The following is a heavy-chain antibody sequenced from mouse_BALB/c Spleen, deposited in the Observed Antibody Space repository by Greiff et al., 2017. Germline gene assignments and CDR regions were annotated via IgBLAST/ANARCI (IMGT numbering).Heavy chain of an antibody. CDR2: IWGGGST. D-gene: IGHD1-1*01. CDR1: GFSLTGYG. CDR3: AKLYGGSYYAMDY. V-gene: IGHV2-6-5*01. Sequence: QVQLKESGPGLVAPSQSLSITCTVSGFSLTGYGVRWVRQPPGKGLEWLGVIWGGGSTYYNSALKSRLSISKDNSKSQVFLKMISLQTDDTAMYYCAKLYGGSYYAMDYWGQGTSVTVSS. J-gene: IGHJ4*01.